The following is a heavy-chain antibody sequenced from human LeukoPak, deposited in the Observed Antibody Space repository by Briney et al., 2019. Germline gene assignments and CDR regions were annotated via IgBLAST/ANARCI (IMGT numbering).Heavy chain of an antibody. D-gene: IGHD6-19*01. V-gene: IGHV1-24*01. CDR2: FDPEDGET. Sequence: VASVKVSCKVSGYTLTELSMHWVRQAPGKGLEWMGGFDPEDGETIYAQKFQGRVTMTEDTSTDTAYMELSSLRSEDTAVYYCATVGSGSSGWINDYWGQGTLVTVSS. J-gene: IGHJ4*02. CDR3: ATVGSGSSGWINDY. CDR1: GYTLTELS.